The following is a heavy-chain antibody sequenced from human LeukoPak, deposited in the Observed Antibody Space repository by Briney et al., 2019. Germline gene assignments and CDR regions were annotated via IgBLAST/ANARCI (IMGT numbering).Heavy chain of an antibody. J-gene: IGHJ4*02. CDR2: INVDGSGA. CDR3: ARATRIYSSGWYYSFDY. CDR1: GFTFSTYW. D-gene: IGHD6-19*01. V-gene: IGHV3-74*01. Sequence: GGSLRLSCAASGFTFSTYWMHWVRQAPGKGLVWVSHINVDGSGATYADSVKGRFTISRDNAKNTLYLHMDSLRAEDTAVYYCARATRIYSSGWYYSFDYWGQGTLVTVSS.